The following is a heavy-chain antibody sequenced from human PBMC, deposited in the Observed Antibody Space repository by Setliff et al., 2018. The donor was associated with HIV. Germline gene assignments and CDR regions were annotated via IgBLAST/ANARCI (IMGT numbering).Heavy chain of an antibody. CDR3: ARGQTSVTLQFDH. D-gene: IGHD4-17*01. J-gene: IGHJ4*02. CDR1: RFDFNNYW. Sequence: GSLRLSCAASRFDFNNYWMCWVRQAPGKGLEWVANIGQDGSEKNYVDSVKGRFTISRDNAKNSLFLQMNSLRAEDTAVYYCARGQTSVTLQFDHWGQGTLVTVSS. CDR2: IGQDGSEK. V-gene: IGHV3-7*01.